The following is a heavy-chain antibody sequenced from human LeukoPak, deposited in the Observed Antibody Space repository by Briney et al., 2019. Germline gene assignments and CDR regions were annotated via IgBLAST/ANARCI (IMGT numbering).Heavy chain of an antibody. Sequence: GGSLRLSCAASGFTFSSYAMHWVRQAPGKGLEWVAVISYDGSNKYYADSVKGRFTISRDNSKNTLYLQMNSLRAEDTALYYCARDLDCSGSSCTTTVTSDAFGIWGQGTMVTVSS. D-gene: IGHD4-17*01. V-gene: IGHV3-30*14. CDR2: ISYDGSNK. CDR3: ARDLDCSGSSCTTTVTSDAFGI. CDR1: GFTFSSYA. J-gene: IGHJ3*02.